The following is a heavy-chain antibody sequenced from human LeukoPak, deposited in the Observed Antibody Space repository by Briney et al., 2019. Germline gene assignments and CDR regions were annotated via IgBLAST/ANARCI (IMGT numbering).Heavy chain of an antibody. CDR1: GGSISSGSYY. CDR3: ARRRLRYFDWLINNWFDP. J-gene: IGHJ5*02. CDR2: IYTSGST. Sequence: SETLSLTCTVSGGSISSGSYYWSWIRQPAGKGLEWIGRIYTSGSTYYNPSLKSRVTISVDTSKNQFSLKLNSVTAADTAVYYCARRRLRYFDWLINNWFDPWGQGTLVTVSS. D-gene: IGHD3-9*01. V-gene: IGHV4-61*02.